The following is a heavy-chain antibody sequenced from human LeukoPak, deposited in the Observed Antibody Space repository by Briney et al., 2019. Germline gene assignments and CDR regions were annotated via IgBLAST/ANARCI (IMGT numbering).Heavy chain of an antibody. Sequence: ETLSLTCTVSGGSISSSSYYWGWIRQPPGKGLEWVSSIDLDSSHIYYAASVRGRFTISRDNTRNSLYLQMNSLRVEDTAVYYCARDPERYLRVGHYDYWGQGTLVAVSS. J-gene: IGHJ4*02. CDR3: ARDPERYLRVGHYDY. CDR2: IDLDSSHI. D-gene: IGHD3-16*01. V-gene: IGHV3-21*01. CDR1: GGSISSSS.